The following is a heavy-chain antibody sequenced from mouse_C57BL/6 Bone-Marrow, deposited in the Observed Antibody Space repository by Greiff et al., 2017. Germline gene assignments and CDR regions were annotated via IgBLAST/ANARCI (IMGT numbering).Heavy chain of an antibody. CDR1: GFSLTSYA. Sequence: VQGVESGPGLVAPSQSLSITCTVSGFSLTSYAISWVRQPPGKGLEWLGVIWTGGGTNYNSALKSRLSISKDNSKSQVFLKMNSLQTDDTARDCCARDLLWGYYAMDYWGQGTSVTVSS. CDR3: ARDLLWGYYAMDY. V-gene: IGHV2-9-1*01. J-gene: IGHJ4*01. D-gene: IGHD2-1*01. CDR2: IWTGGGT.